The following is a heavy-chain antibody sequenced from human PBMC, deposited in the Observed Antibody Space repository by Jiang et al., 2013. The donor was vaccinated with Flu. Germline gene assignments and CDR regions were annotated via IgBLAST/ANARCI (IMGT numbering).Heavy chain of an antibody. Sequence: GSGLVKPSETLSLTCTVSGGSISSYYWSWIRQPPGKGLEWIGYIYYSGSTNYNPSLKSRVTISVDTSKNQFSLKLSSVTAADTAVYYCARRLRTTMTYDAFDIWGQGTMVTVSS. J-gene: IGHJ3*02. D-gene: IGHD3-22*01. V-gene: IGHV4-59*08. CDR2: IYYSGST. CDR1: GGSISSYY. CDR3: ARRLRTTMTYDAFDI.